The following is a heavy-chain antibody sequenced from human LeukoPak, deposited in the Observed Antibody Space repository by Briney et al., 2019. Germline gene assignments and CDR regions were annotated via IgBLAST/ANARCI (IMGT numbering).Heavy chain of an antibody. D-gene: IGHD3-10*01. CDR1: GYSFSSYG. V-gene: IGHV1-18*01. CDR3: ARGPNYYGSGRSWFDP. Sequence: ASVKVSCKASGYSFSSYGITWVRQAPGQGLKWMGWISVYNGNTNYAHNLQGRVTMTTDTSTSTAYMELSSLRSDDTAIYYCARGPNYYGSGRSWFDPWGQGSQVTVSS. J-gene: IGHJ5*02. CDR2: ISVYNGNT.